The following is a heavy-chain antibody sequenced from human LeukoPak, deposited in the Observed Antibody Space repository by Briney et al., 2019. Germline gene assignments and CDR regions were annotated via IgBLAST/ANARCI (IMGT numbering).Heavy chain of an antibody. V-gene: IGHV3-21*04. J-gene: IGHJ5*02. Sequence: GGSLRLSCAASGFTFSSYSMNWVRQAPGKGLEWVSSISSSSSYIKYADSVKGRFTISRDNAKNSLYLQMNSLRAEDTALYYCAKDRASSSWYWFDPWGQGTLVTVSS. D-gene: IGHD6-13*01. CDR3: AKDRASSSWYWFDP. CDR1: GFTFSSYS. CDR2: ISSSSSYI.